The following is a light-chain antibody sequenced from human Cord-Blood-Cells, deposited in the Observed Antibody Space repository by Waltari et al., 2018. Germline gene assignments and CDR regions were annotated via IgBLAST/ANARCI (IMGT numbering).Light chain of an antibody. CDR3: QQRSNWPRT. V-gene: IGKV3-11*01. J-gene: IGKJ1*01. Sequence: EIVLTQSPATLSLSPGERATLSCRASQSVSSYLAWYQQKPGQAPRLLIYDASNRATGIPARCSGSGSGTDFTLTISSREPEDFAVYYCQQRSNWPRTFGQGTKVEIK. CDR1: QSVSSY. CDR2: DAS.